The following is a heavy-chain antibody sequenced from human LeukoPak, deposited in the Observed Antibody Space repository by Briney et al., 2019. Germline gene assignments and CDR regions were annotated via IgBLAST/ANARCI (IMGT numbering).Heavy chain of an antibody. D-gene: IGHD5-12*01. J-gene: IGHJ6*03. CDR1: GGSISGDY. CDR3: ARVVYSGYDFRGAMDV. V-gene: IGHV4-59*01. Sequence: SETLSLTCTVSGGSISGDYWSWIRQPPGKELEWIGYIYYTGSTNHNPSLKSRVTISVDTSKNQFSLKLSSVTAADTAVYYCARVVYSGYDFRGAMDVWGKGTTVTVSS. CDR2: IYYTGST.